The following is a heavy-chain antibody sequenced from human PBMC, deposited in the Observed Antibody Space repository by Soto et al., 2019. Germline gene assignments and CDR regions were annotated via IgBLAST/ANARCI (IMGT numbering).Heavy chain of an antibody. Sequence: SGGSLRLSCAASGFTVSITYMSWVRHVPGKGLEWVSIIYSGGETYYADSAKGRFTISRDNSKNTLHLQMSSLRAEDTAVYYCARRKFCSSTTCFDYWGRGTLVTVSS. J-gene: IGHJ4*02. CDR1: GFTVSITY. CDR2: IYSGGET. V-gene: IGHV3-66*01. D-gene: IGHD2-2*01. CDR3: ARRKFCSSTTCFDY.